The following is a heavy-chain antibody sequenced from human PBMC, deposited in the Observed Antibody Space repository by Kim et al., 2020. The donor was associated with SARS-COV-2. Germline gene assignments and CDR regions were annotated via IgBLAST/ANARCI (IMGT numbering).Heavy chain of an antibody. D-gene: IGHD6-13*01. CDR3: ARDPDDSSNWYYFDY. V-gene: IGHV1-46*01. CDR2: INPSGGST. J-gene: IGHJ4*01. CDR1: GYTFTNFY. Sequence: ASVKVSCKASGYTFTNFYIHWVRQAPGQGLEWMGIINPSGGSTTYAQKFQGRVTMTRDTSTSTVYMELSSLRSEDTAVFYCARDPDDSSNWYYFDYWGQGTLVTVSS.